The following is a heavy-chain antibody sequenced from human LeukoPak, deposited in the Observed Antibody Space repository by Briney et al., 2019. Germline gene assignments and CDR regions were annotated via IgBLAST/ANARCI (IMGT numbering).Heavy chain of an antibody. D-gene: IGHD2-15*01. V-gene: IGHV3-48*03. Sequence: GGSLRLSCAASGVTFSSYEMNWVRQAPGKGLEWVSYISSSGSTIYYADSVKGRFTISRDNAKNSLYLQMNSLRAEDTDVYYCGRDFGDGSCYGPYDASDIWGQGTMVTVSS. J-gene: IGHJ3*02. CDR2: ISSSGSTI. CDR3: GRDFGDGSCYGPYDASDI. CDR1: GVTFSSYE.